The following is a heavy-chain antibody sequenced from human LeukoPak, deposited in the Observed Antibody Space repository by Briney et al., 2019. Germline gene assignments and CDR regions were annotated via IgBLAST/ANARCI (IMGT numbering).Heavy chain of an antibody. V-gene: IGHV4-39*07. CDR2: IYYSGST. D-gene: IGHD5-12*01. CDR1: GGSISSRSYY. Sequence: SETLSLTCTVSGGSISSRSYYWGWIRQPPGKGLEWIGIIYYSGSTYSNPSLRSRVTISVDTSKNQFSLKLSSVTAADTAVYYCARVRGYSDYYYYMDVWGKGTTVTISS. J-gene: IGHJ6*03. CDR3: ARVRGYSDYYYYMDV.